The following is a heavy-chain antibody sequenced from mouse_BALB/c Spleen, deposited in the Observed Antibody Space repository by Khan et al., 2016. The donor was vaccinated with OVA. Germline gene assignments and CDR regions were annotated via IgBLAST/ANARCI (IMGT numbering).Heavy chain of an antibody. CDR2: ISSGGSFT. CDR3: TRTPGYYDSNYFDY. V-gene: IGHV5-9-3*01. CDR1: GFTFSNYG. D-gene: IGHD1-1*01. Sequence: EVELVESRGGLVKPGGSLKLSCAASGFTFSNYGMSWVRQTPEKRLEWVATISSGGSFTYYPDSVKGRFTISRDNANNTLYLQMSSLRSEDTAMYYCTRTPGYYDSNYFDYWGQGSTLTVSS. J-gene: IGHJ2*01.